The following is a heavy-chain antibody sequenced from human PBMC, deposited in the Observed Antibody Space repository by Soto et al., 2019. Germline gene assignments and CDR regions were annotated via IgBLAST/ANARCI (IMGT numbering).Heavy chain of an antibody. Sequence: PSETLSLTCTVSGGSVSSGSYYWSWIRQPPGKGLEWIGYIYYSGSTNYNPSLKSRVTISVDTSKNQFSLKLSSVTAADTAVYYCARVWGDNWFDPWGQGTLVTVSS. CDR3: ARVWGDNWFDP. CDR2: IYYSGST. D-gene: IGHD3-16*01. CDR1: GGSVSSGSYY. J-gene: IGHJ5*02. V-gene: IGHV4-61*01.